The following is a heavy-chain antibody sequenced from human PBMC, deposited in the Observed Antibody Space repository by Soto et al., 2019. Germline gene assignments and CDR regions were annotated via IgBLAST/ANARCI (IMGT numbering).Heavy chain of an antibody. CDR3: ARELLEGYYYYGMDV. Sequence: SETLSLTCTVSGGSISSYYWSWIRQPPGKGLEWIGYIYYSGSTNYNPSLKSRVTISVDTSKNQFSLKLSSVTAADTAVYYCARELLEGYYYYGMDVWGQGTTVTVS. CDR1: GGSISSYY. J-gene: IGHJ6*02. V-gene: IGHV4-59*01. D-gene: IGHD1-26*01. CDR2: IYYSGST.